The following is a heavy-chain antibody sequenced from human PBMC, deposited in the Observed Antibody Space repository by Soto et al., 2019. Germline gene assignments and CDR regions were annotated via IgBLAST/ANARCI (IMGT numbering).Heavy chain of an antibody. CDR3: ARDVRYCSGGSCYSSSSVGIFDY. Sequence: GGSLRLSCAASGFTFSSYSMNWVRQAPGKGLEWVSSISSSSSYIYYADSVKGRFTISRDNAKNSLYLQMNSLRAEDTAVYYCARDVRYCSGGSCYSSSSVGIFDYWGQGTLVTVSS. CDR1: GFTFSSYS. D-gene: IGHD2-15*01. V-gene: IGHV3-21*01. J-gene: IGHJ4*02. CDR2: ISSSSSYI.